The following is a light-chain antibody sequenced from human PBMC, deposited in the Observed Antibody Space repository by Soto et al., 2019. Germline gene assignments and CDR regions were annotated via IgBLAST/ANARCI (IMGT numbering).Light chain of an antibody. CDR2: GNS. CDR1: SSNIGAGYD. Sequence: QSVLTQPPSVSGAPGQRVTISCTRSSSNIGAGYDVHWYQQLPGTAPKHLIYGNSNRPSGVPDRFSGSKSGTSASLAITGLQAEDEADYYCQSYDRSLSGSVFGTGNKVPVL. J-gene: IGLJ1*01. V-gene: IGLV1-40*01. CDR3: QSYDRSLSGSV.